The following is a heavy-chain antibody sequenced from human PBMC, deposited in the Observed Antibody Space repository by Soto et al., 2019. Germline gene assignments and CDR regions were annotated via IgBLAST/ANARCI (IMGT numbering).Heavy chain of an antibody. V-gene: IGHV4-4*02. Sequence: QVQLQESGPGLVKPSGTLSLTCAVSSASISSSNWWSWVRQPPGKGLEWIGEIYHSGSTNYNPSLKSRVTRSVDKSKSQFSLKLSSVTAADTAVYYCARESELGYYFDCWGQGTLVTVSS. CDR1: SASISSSNW. D-gene: IGHD3-16*01. CDR3: ARESELGYYFDC. J-gene: IGHJ4*02. CDR2: IYHSGST.